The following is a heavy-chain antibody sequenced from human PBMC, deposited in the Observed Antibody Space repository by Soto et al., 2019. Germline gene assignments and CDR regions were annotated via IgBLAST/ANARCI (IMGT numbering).Heavy chain of an antibody. J-gene: IGHJ4*02. CDR3: ARDILTGYYGPPGNYFDY. CDR1: GYTFTGYY. CDR2: INPNSGGT. Sequence: ASVKVSCKASGYTFTGYYMHWVRQAPGQGLEWMGWINPNSGGTNYAQKFQGWVTMTRDTSISTAYMELSRLRSDDTAVYYCARDILTGYYGPPGNYFDYWGQGTLVTVSS. D-gene: IGHD3-9*01. V-gene: IGHV1-2*04.